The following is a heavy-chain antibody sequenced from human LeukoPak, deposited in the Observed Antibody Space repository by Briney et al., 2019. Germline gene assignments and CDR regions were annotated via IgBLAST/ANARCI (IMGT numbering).Heavy chain of an antibody. CDR3: ARFDRYSSWGNYFDY. CDR1: GCTFSRYV. V-gene: IGHV1-69*13. J-gene: IGHJ4*02. Sequence: GASVKVSCKASGCTFSRYVISWVRQAPGQGLEWMGGIIPMFGTANYAQKFQGRVTITADESTSTAYMELSSLRSEDTAVYYCARFDRYSSWGNYFDYWGQGTLVTVSS. D-gene: IGHD6-19*01. CDR2: IIPMFGTA.